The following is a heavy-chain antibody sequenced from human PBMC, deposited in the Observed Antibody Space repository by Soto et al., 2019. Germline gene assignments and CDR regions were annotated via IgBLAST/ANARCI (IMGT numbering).Heavy chain of an antibody. J-gene: IGHJ5*02. CDR1: GGSISSYY. Sequence: SETLSLTCTVSGGSISSYYWSWIRQPPGKGLEWIGYIYYSGSTNYNPSLKGRVTISVDTSKNQFSLKLSSVTAADTAVYYCARARGSSRGLWFHPPGQATLVSVSS. CDR2: IYYSGST. V-gene: IGHV4-59*01. CDR3: ARARGSSRGLWFHP. D-gene: IGHD1-26*01.